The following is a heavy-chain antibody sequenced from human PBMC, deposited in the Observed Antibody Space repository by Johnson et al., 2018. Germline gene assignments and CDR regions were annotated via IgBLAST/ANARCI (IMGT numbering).Heavy chain of an antibody. CDR1: EFTFSNSD. Sequence: QVQLVESGGGLVQPGGSLRLSCAASEFTFSNSDMNWVRQAPGKGLEWVAVIWYDGSNKYYADSVKGRFTISRDNSKNTLYLQMNSLRAEDTAVYYCARDWELRGYYDAFDIWGQGTMVTVSS. D-gene: IGHD3-22*01. CDR3: ARDWELRGYYDAFDI. CDR2: IWYDGSNK. V-gene: IGHV3-33*08. J-gene: IGHJ3*02.